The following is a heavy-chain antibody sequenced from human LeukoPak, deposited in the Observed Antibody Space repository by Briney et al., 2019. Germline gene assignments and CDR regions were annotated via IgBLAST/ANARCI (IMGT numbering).Heavy chain of an antibody. D-gene: IGHD3-16*02. CDR1: GGSFSGYY. Sequence: SETLSLTCAVYGGSFSGYYWSWIRQPPGKGLEWIGEINHSGSTNYNPSLKSRVTISVDTPKNQFSLKLSSVTAADTAVYYCARGRDYVWGSYRYRWFDPWGQGTLVTVSS. CDR2: INHSGST. J-gene: IGHJ5*02. V-gene: IGHV4-34*01. CDR3: ARGRDYVWGSYRYRWFDP.